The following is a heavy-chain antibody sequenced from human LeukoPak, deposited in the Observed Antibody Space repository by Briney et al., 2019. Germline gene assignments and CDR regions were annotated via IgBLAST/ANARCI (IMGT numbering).Heavy chain of an antibody. D-gene: IGHD2-15*01. Sequence: GGSLRLSCAASGFTFSNYEMNWVRQAPGMGLEWVSYITSSGPTAFYADSVKGRFNISRDNAQNSLFLQMNNLTAEDMAIYYCARLRFCSDGSCYSLDYWGQGILVTVSS. J-gene: IGHJ4*02. CDR2: ITSSGPTA. CDR1: GFTFSNYE. V-gene: IGHV3-48*03. CDR3: ARLRFCSDGSCYSLDY.